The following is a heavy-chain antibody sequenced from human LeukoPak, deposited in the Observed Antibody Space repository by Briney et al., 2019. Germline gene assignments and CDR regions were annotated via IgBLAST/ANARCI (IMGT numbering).Heavy chain of an antibody. CDR2: IDGSGGIT. V-gene: IGHV3-23*01. Sequence: GGSLRLSCAASGFTFSSYDMTWVRKAPGKGLEWVSVIDGSGGITYYADSVTGRFTISRDNSKNTLYLQINSLRAEDTAVYYCAKQTLPRVGAPIRWGQGTLVTVSS. CDR3: AKQTLPRVGAPIR. CDR1: GFTFSSYD. J-gene: IGHJ4*02. D-gene: IGHD1-26*01.